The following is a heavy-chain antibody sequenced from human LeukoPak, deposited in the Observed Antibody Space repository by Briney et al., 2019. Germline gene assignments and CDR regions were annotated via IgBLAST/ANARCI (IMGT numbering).Heavy chain of an antibody. CDR2: INPNSGGT. CDR1: GYTFTGYY. Sequence: GASVKVSCKASGYTFTGYYMHWVRQAPGQGLEWMGWINPNSGGTNYAQKFQGRVTMTRDTSISTAYMELSRLRSDDTAVYYCARSVHIVVVTSIGSWGQGTLVTVSS. J-gene: IGHJ4*02. V-gene: IGHV1-2*02. CDR3: ARSVHIVVVTSIGS. D-gene: IGHD2-21*02.